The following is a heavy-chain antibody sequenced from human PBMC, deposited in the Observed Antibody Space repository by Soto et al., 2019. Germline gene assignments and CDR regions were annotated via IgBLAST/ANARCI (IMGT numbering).Heavy chain of an antibody. CDR3: ARGEGWGCTNGVCYFDI. J-gene: IGHJ3*02. CDR1: GDSISSANYC. D-gene: IGHD2-8*01. V-gene: IGHV4-30-4*02. Sequence: PSETLSLTCTVSGDSISSANYCWSWIRQPPDKGLEWIGHIYNGGSTYNNPSLQSRVTISVDTSKNQFSLKLSSVTAADTAVYYCARGEGWGCTNGVCYFDIWGQGTMVTVSS. CDR2: IYNGGST.